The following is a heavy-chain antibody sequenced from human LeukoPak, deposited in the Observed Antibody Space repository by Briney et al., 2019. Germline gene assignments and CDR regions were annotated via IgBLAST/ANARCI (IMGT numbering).Heavy chain of an antibody. CDR2: INPNSGGT. Sequence: GASVKVSCKASGYTFTGYYMHWVRQAPGQGLEWMGWINPNSGGTNYAQKFQGRVTMTRDTSISTAYMVLSRLRSDDTAVYYCARAAYIVVVPAAIRDNWFDPWGQGTLVTVSS. CDR1: GYTFTGYY. D-gene: IGHD2-2*01. V-gene: IGHV1-2*02. J-gene: IGHJ5*02. CDR3: ARAAYIVVVPAAIRDNWFDP.